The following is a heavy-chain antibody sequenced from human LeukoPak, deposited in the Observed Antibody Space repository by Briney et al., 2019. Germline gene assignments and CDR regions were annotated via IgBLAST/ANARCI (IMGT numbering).Heavy chain of an antibody. J-gene: IGHJ2*01. Sequence: SETLSLTCTVYGGSISSSSYYWGWIRQPPGKGLEWIGRIYYSGSTYYNPSLKSRVTISVDTSKNQFSLKLSSVTAADTAVYYCARVLSPVWELSAEVWYFDLWGRGTLVTVSS. D-gene: IGHD1-26*01. CDR2: IYYSGST. CDR3: ARVLSPVWELSAEVWYFDL. V-gene: IGHV4-39*07. CDR1: GGSISSSSYY.